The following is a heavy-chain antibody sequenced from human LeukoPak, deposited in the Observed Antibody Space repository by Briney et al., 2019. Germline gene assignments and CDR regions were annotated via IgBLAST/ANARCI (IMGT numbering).Heavy chain of an antibody. CDR2: IKEDGSEK. D-gene: IGHD6-19*01. CDR1: GFTFSRSW. V-gene: IGHV3-7*01. CDR3: ASSGWYSTPNWFDP. Sequence: TGGSLRLSCAASGFTFSRSWMHWVRQAPGKGLEWVASIKEDGSEKYYADSVKGRFTISRDNAKNSLYLQMNSLRAEDTAMYYCASSGWYSTPNWFDPWGQGTLVIVSS. J-gene: IGHJ5*02.